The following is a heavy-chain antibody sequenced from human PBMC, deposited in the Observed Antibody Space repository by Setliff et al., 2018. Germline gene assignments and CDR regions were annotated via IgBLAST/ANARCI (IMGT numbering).Heavy chain of an antibody. CDR1: GLTFSDAW. V-gene: IGHV3-48*04. Sequence: PGGSLRLSCAASGLTFSDAWMNWVRQAPGKGLEWVSYISSSSSTIYYADSVKGRFTISRDNAKNSLYLQMNSLRAEDTAVYYCAGGYPSNFDYWGQGTLVTVSS. J-gene: IGHJ4*02. CDR2: ISSSSSTI. CDR3: AGGYPSNFDY. D-gene: IGHD3-22*01.